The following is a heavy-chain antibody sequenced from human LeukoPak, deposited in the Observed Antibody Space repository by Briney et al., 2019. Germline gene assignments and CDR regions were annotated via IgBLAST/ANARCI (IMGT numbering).Heavy chain of an antibody. D-gene: IGHD2-21*02. J-gene: IGHJ5*02. CDR2: IIPIFGTA. V-gene: IGHV1-69*05. Sequence: SVKVSCKASGGTFSSYAISWVLQAPGQGLEWMGRIIPIFGTANYAQKFQGRVTITTDESTSTAYMELSSLRSEDTAVYYCARDWQYCGGDCIPRGLDPWGQGTLVTVSS. CDR1: GGTFSSYA. CDR3: ARDWQYCGGDCIPRGLDP.